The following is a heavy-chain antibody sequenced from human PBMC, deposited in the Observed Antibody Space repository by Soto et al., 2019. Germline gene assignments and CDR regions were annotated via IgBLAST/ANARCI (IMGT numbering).Heavy chain of an antibody. CDR3: ASTGYSSSWSPFYYFDY. CDR2: VKQDGSEK. D-gene: IGHD6-13*01. J-gene: IGHJ4*02. Sequence: EVQLVESGGGLVQPGGSLRLSCAASGFTFSSYWMSWVRQAPGKGLEWVANVKQDGSEKYYVDSVKGRFTISRDNAKNSLYLQMNSLRAEDTAVYYCASTGYSSSWSPFYYFDYWGQGTLVTVSS. CDR1: GFTFSSYW. V-gene: IGHV3-7*01.